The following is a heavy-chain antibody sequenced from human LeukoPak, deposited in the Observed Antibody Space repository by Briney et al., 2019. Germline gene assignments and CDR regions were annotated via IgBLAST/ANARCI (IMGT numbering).Heavy chain of an antibody. CDR2: MNPNSGNT. D-gene: IGHD2-15*01. CDR1: GYTFTSYD. V-gene: IGHV1-8*01. CDR3: ARSLELVEADAFDI. J-gene: IGHJ3*02. Sequence: ASAKVSCKASGYTFTSYDINWVRQATGQGLEWMGWMNPNSGNTGYAQKFQGRVTMTRNTSISTAYMELSSLRSEDTAVYYCARSLELVEADAFDIWGQGTMVTVSS.